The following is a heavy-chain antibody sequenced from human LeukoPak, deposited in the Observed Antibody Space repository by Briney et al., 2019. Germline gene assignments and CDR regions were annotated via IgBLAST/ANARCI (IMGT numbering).Heavy chain of an antibody. Sequence: GGSLRLSCTTSGFTFSNYWMSWVRQSPGKGLEWVASIKEDGGEKDYLHSVRGRFTISRDNAKNSLYLQMNSLRAEDTALYYCARGATGTTFDYWGQGTLVTVSS. D-gene: IGHD1-1*01. J-gene: IGHJ4*02. CDR2: IKEDGGEK. V-gene: IGHV3-7*05. CDR1: GFTFSNYW. CDR3: ARGATGTTFDY.